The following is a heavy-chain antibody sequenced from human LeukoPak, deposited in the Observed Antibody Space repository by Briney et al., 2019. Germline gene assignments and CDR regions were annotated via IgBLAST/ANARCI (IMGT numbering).Heavy chain of an antibody. CDR1: GGSFSDYY. J-gene: IGHJ5*02. V-gene: IGHV4-59*08. Sequence: SETLSLTCAVYGGSFSDYYWSWIRQPPGKGLEWIGYIYYSGSTNYNPSLKSRVTISVDTSKNQFSLKLSSVTAADTAVYYCARQGSVFGVVTFWFDPWGQGTLVTVSS. CDR3: ARQGSVFGVVTFWFDP. D-gene: IGHD3-3*02. CDR2: IYYSGST.